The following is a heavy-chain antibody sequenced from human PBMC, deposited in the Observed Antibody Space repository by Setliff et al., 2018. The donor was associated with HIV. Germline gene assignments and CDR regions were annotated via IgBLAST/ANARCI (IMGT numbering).Heavy chain of an antibody. CDR2: INHSGST. V-gene: IGHV4-34*01. CDR3: ARGPVELSNYDHDYYYGMDV. Sequence: PSETLSLTCAVYGGSFSGYYWSWIRQPPGKGLEWIGEINHSGSTNYNPSLESRVTISVDTSKNQFSLKLSSVTAADTAVYYCARGPVELSNYDHDYYYGMDVWGQGTTVTVSS. CDR1: GGSFSGYY. J-gene: IGHJ6*02. D-gene: IGHD4-4*01.